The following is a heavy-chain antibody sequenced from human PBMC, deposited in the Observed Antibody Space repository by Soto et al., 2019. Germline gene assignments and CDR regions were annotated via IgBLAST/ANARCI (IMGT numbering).Heavy chain of an antibody. CDR3: ARGGPHYYDSSGPPASWFDP. V-gene: IGHV4-30-4*01. CDR1: GGSISSGDYY. J-gene: IGHJ5*02. CDR2: IYYSGST. Sequence: TLSFTCTVSGGSISSGDYYWSWIRQPPGKGLEWIGYIYYSGSTYYSPSLKSRVTISVDTSKNQFSLKLSSVTAADTAVYYCARGGPHYYDSSGPPASWFDPWGQGTLVTVSS. D-gene: IGHD3-22*01.